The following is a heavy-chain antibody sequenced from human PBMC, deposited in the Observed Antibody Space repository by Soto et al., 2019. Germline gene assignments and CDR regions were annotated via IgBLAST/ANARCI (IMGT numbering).Heavy chain of an antibody. Sequence: SETLSLTCAISGDTVSSNSAAWNWLSQCPSRGLEWLGRTYDRSKWYNDYAVTVKSRITINPDTSKNQFSLQLNSVTPEDTTVYDCAREDQTGNDYGDIDYWGQGTLVTVSS. CDR2: TYDRSKWYN. J-gene: IGHJ4*02. V-gene: IGHV6-1*01. CDR3: AREDQTGNDYGDIDY. D-gene: IGHD4-17*01. CDR1: GDTVSSNSAA.